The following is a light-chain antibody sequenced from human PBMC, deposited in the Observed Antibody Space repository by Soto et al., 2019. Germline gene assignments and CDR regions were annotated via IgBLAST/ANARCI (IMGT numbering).Light chain of an antibody. J-gene: IGLJ2*01. Sequence: QSVLTQSPSASASLGAPVKLTCTLSSGHSSYAIAWHQQQPEKGPRYLMKLNSDGSHSKGDGIPDRFSGSSSGAERYLTISILQSEDEADYYCQTWGTGIVVFGGGTKVTVL. CDR1: SGHSSYA. CDR3: QTWGTGIVV. CDR2: LNSDGSH. V-gene: IGLV4-69*01.